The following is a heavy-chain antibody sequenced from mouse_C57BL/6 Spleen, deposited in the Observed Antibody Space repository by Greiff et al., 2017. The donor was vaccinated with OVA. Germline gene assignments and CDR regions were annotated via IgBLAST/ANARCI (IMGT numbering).Heavy chain of an antibody. J-gene: IGHJ1*03. D-gene: IGHD1-1*01. CDR3: ARTGSSSWYFDV. CDR2: ISDGGSYT. CDR1: GFTFSSYA. Sequence: EVKLVESGGGLVKPGGSLKLSCAASGFTFSSYAMSWVRQTPEKRLEWVATISDGGSYTYYPDNVKGRFTISRDNAKNNLYLQMSHLKSEDTAMYYCARTGSSSWYFDVWGTGTTVTVSS. V-gene: IGHV5-4*03.